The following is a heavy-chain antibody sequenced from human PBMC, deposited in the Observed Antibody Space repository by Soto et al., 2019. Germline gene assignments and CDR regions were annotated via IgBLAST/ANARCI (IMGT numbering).Heavy chain of an antibody. J-gene: IGHJ4*02. Sequence: GGSLRLSCAASGFTFSSYGMHWVRQAPGKGLEWVAVISYDGSNKYYADSVKGRSTISRDNSKNTLYLPMNSLRAEDTAVYYCAKGHGGPRDYWGQGTLVTVSS. D-gene: IGHD3-16*01. CDR2: ISYDGSNK. CDR3: AKGHGGPRDY. CDR1: GFTFSSYG. V-gene: IGHV3-30*18.